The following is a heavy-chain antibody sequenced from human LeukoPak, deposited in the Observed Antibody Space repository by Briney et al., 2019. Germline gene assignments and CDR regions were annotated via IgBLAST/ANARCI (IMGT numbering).Heavy chain of an antibody. J-gene: IGHJ3*02. Sequence: PGGSLRLSCAASGFTFSSYGMHWVRQAPGKGLEWVAVIWYDGSNKYYADPVKGRFTISRDNSKNTLYLQMNSLRAEDTAVYYCAREGSVSGYSFDIWGQGTTVSVSS. V-gene: IGHV3-33*01. D-gene: IGHD3-22*01. CDR1: GFTFSSYG. CDR2: IWYDGSNK. CDR3: AREGSVSGYSFDI.